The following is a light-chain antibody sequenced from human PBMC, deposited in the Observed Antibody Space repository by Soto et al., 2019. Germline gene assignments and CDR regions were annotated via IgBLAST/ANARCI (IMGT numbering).Light chain of an antibody. V-gene: IGKV3-15*01. CDR1: QSVSSN. J-gene: IGKJ2*01. CDR3: QHDNNWPYN. CDR2: GAS. Sequence: EIVMTQSPATLSVSPGERATLSCRASQSVSSNLAWYQQKPVQAPRLLLYGASTRATGIPARFSGSGSVTEFTLTISSLQSEDFAVYYCQHDNNWPYNFGQGTKLEIK.